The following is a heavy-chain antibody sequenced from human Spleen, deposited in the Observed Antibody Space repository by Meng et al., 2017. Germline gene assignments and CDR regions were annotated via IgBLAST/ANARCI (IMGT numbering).Heavy chain of an antibody. CDR2: IDPKNGDT. Sequence: VQLWKSGAEVKKPGASVKVSCKPSGYNFPDYYIHWVRQAPGQGLEWMGRIDPKNGDTHYAQKFQGRVTMTGDTSISTAYMDLSGLRSDDTAVYYCARDEDISAAGKLFGDYWGQGTLVTVSS. J-gene: IGHJ4*02. V-gene: IGHV1-2*06. D-gene: IGHD6-13*01. CDR1: GYNFPDYY. CDR3: ARDEDISAAGKLFGDY.